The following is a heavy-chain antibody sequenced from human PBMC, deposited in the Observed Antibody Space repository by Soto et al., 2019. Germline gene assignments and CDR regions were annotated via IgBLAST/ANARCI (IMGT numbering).Heavy chain of an antibody. J-gene: IGHJ4*02. V-gene: IGHV3-23*01. Sequence: GGSLRLSCAASGFTFSSYAMSWVRQAPGKGLEWVSAISGSGGSTYYADSVKGRFTISRDNSKNTLYLQMNSLRAEDTAVYYCAVTREIVVVPAAIVGGFDYWGQGTLVTVSS. CDR3: AVTREIVVVPAAIVGGFDY. CDR2: ISGSGGST. CDR1: GFTFSSYA. D-gene: IGHD2-2*01.